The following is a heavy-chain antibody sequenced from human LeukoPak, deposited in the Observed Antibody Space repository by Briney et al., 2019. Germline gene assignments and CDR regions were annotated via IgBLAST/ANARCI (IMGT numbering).Heavy chain of an antibody. Sequence: KTSETLSLTCAVYGGSISSGGYSWSWLRQPPGKGLEWIGYMYHSGSTYYNPSLKSRVTISVDRSKNQFSLKLSFVTDADTAVYYCARVYYYEDMREFYFDYWGQGTLVTVSS. CDR2: MYHSGST. CDR3: ARVYYYEDMREFYFDY. J-gene: IGHJ4*02. CDR1: GGSISSGGYS. D-gene: IGHD3-22*01. V-gene: IGHV4-30-2*01.